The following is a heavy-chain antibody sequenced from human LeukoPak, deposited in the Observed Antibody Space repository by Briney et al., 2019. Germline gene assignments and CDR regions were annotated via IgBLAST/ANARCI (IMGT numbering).Heavy chain of an antibody. CDR1: GFTFSSYA. Sequence: PGRSLRLSCAASGFTFSSYAMHWVRQAPGKGLEWVAVISYDGSNKYYADSVKGRFTISRDNSKNTLYLQMNSLRAEDTAVYYCARDIAAANYYYYYGIDVWGQGTTVTVSS. CDR2: ISYDGSNK. J-gene: IGHJ6*02. CDR3: ARDIAAANYYYYYGIDV. V-gene: IGHV3-30-3*01. D-gene: IGHD6-13*01.